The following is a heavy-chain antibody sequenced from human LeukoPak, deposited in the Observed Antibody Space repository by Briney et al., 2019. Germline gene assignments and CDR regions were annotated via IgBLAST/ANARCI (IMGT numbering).Heavy chain of an antibody. CDR1: GGTFSSYA. V-gene: IGHV1-69*05. CDR2: IIPIFGTA. J-gene: IGHJ4*02. CDR3: ARTLEYSSSSVSFDY. D-gene: IGHD6-6*01. Sequence: ASVKVSCKASGGTFSSYAISWVRQAPGQGLEWMGGIIPIFGTANYAQKFQGRVTITTDESTSTAYMELSSVRCEDTAVYYCARTLEYSSSSVSFDYWGRGTLVTVSS.